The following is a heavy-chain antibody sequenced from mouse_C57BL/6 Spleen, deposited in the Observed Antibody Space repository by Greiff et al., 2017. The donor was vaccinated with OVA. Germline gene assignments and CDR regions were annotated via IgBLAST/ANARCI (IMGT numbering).Heavy chain of an antibody. Sequence: VQLQQSGAELVRPGASVKLSCKASGYTFTDYYINWVKQRPGQGLEWIARIYPGSGNTYYNEKFKGKATLTAEKSSSTAYMQLSSLTSEDSAVYFCARSRDYDAMDYWGQGTSVTVSS. CDR1: GYTFTDYY. CDR2: IYPGSGNT. J-gene: IGHJ4*01. V-gene: IGHV1-76*01. CDR3: ARSRDYDAMDY.